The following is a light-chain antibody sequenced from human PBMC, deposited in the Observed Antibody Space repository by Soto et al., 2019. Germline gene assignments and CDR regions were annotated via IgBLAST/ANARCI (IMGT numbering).Light chain of an antibody. CDR3: SSFAGGGNPVL. J-gene: IGLJ2*01. CDR2: EVT. CDR1: SSDVGGYNY. V-gene: IGLV2-8*01. Sequence: QSALTQPPSASGSLGQSVTISCTGTSSDVGGYNYVSWHPQHPGKAPKVMIYEVTKRPPGVPDGFSGSKSGNTASLTVSGLQAEDEADYYCSSFAGGGNPVLLGGGTQLTVL.